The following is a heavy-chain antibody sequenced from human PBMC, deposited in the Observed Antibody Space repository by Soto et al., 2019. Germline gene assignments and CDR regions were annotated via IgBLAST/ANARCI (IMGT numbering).Heavy chain of an antibody. Sequence: GGSLRLSCAASGFTVTSNYLTWVRQAPGKGLEWVSVIYRSGATYYPDSVRGRFTASRDYSKNTVYLQMSSLRPDDTAVYYCVNMMIARGAFDFWGQGTLVTVSS. CDR3: VNMMIARGAFDF. D-gene: IGHD2-21*01. V-gene: IGHV3-66*02. CDR1: GFTVTSNY. J-gene: IGHJ4*02. CDR2: IYRSGAT.